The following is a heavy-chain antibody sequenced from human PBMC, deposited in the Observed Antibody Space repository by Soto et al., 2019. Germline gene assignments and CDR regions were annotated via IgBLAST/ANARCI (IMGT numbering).Heavy chain of an antibody. J-gene: IGHJ6*02. CDR3: AREGPAPYYYYGMDV. CDR2: ISAYNGNT. V-gene: IGHV1-18*01. Sequence: QVQLVQSGGEVKKPGASVKVSCKTSGYSFTTYGISWVRQAPGQGLEWMGWISAYNGNTNYAQKLQDRVTMTTDTSTSTAYMELRGLRSDDTAVYYCAREGPAPYYYYGMDVWGQWSTVTVSS. CDR1: GYSFTTYG.